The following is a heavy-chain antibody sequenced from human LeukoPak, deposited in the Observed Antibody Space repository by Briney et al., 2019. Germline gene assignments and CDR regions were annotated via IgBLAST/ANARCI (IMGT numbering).Heavy chain of an antibody. CDR1: GFTFSSYN. J-gene: IGHJ4*02. V-gene: IGHV3-21*01. CDR2: ISGSSSYI. Sequence: GGSLRLSCAGSGFTFSSYNMNWVRQAPGKGLEWVSSISGSSSYIYYADSVKGRFTISRGNAKNSLYLQMNSLRAEDTAVYYCARGGKDTAMVKRVWGQGTLVTVSS. D-gene: IGHD5-18*01. CDR3: ARGGKDTAMVKRV.